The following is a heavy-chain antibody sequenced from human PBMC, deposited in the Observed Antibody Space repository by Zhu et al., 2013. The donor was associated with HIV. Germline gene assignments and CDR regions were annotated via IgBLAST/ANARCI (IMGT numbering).Heavy chain of an antibody. CDR3: AMRVPAVLGFDP. CDR1: GGSFSGYY. V-gene: IGHV4-34*01. CDR2: INHSGST. D-gene: IGHD2-2*01. Sequence: VQLQQWGAGLLKPSETLSLTCAVYGGSFSGYYWSWIRQPPGKGLEWIGEINHSGSTNYNPSLKSRVTISVDTSKNQFSLKLSSVTAADTAVYYCAMRVPAVLGFDPWGQGTLVTVSS. J-gene: IGHJ5*02.